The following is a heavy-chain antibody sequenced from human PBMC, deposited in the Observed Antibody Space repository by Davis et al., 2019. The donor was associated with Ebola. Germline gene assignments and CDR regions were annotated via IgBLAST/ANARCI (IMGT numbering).Heavy chain of an antibody. Sequence: ASVKVSCKASGYTFTNYYMHWVRQAPGQGLAWMGMINPNDGRTIYAQKFQGRVTVTRDTSRTTVYMDLSSLRSEDTALYYCTTPGGQDSGYDVFDIWGQGTMVTVSS. V-gene: IGHV1-46*03. J-gene: IGHJ3*02. D-gene: IGHD5-12*01. CDR2: INPNDGRT. CDR3: TTPGGQDSGYDVFDI. CDR1: GYTFTNYY.